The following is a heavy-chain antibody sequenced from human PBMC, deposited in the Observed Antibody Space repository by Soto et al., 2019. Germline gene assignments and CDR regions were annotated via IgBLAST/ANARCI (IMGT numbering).Heavy chain of an antibody. CDR3: ARKAPSYERVFMTTVTTLSYYYYGMDV. CDR1: GGTFSSYS. D-gene: IGHD4-17*01. Sequence: SVNGSWKASGGTFSSYSISWVRQAPGQGLECMGWIIPIFGTANYAQKFQGRVTITADESTSTAYMELSSLRSEDTAVYYCARKAPSYERVFMTTVTTLSYYYYGMDVWGQGTTVTVSS. J-gene: IGHJ6*02. V-gene: IGHV1-69*13. CDR2: IIPIFGTA.